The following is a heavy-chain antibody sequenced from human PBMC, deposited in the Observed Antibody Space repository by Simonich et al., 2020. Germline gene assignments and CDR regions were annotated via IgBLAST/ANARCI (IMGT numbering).Heavy chain of an antibody. CDR2: INPGDTDT. Sequence: EVQLVQSGAEVKKPGESLKISCKGSGSSFTSYWVGWVRQMPGKGLEWMGVINPGDTDTIYSPSFQGQVTISADKSISTAYLQWSSLKASDTAMYYCARLFMYSGSYYLDYWGQGTLVTVSS. D-gene: IGHD1-26*01. CDR3: ARLFMYSGSYYLDY. CDR1: GSSFTSYW. J-gene: IGHJ4*02. V-gene: IGHV5-51*01.